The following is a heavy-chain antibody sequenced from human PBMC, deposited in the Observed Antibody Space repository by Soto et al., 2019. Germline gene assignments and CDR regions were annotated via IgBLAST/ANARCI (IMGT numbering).Heavy chain of an antibody. D-gene: IGHD5-12*01. V-gene: IGHV5-51*01. CDR3: ARHLEMATIDS. Sequence: GESLKISCKVSGYSFTSHWIGWVRQMPGKDLQWMGIIFPDDSDTRYGPSFEGQVTISVDNSISTAYLQWSSLKASDTAMYYCARHLEMATIDSWGQGTLVTVS. CDR1: GYSFTSHW. J-gene: IGHJ4*02. CDR2: IFPDDSDT.